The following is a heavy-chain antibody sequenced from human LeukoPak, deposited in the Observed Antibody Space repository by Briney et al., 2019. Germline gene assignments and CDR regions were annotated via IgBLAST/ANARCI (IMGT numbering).Heavy chain of an antibody. D-gene: IGHD3-22*01. Sequence: ASVKVSCKASGYTFTSYAMNWVRQAPGQGLEWMGWINTNTGNPTYAQGFTGRFVFSLDTSVSTAYLQISSLKAEDTAVYYCAREGRYYDSSGYYSDAFDIWGQGTMVTVSS. CDR2: INTNTGNP. CDR1: GYTFTSYA. CDR3: AREGRYYDSSGYYSDAFDI. V-gene: IGHV7-4-1*02. J-gene: IGHJ3*02.